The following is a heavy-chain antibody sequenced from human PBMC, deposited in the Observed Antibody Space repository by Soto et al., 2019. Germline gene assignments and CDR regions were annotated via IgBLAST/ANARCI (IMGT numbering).Heavy chain of an antibody. CDR3: ARTRDNYYDSSGGGYFDY. D-gene: IGHD3-22*01. Sequence: QVQLQQWGAGLLKPSETLSLTCAVYGGSFSGYYWGWIRQPPGKGLEWIGEINHSGSTNYNPSLKSRVTISVDTSKNQFSLKLSSVTAADTAVYYCARTRDNYYDSSGGGYFDYWGQGTLVTVSS. J-gene: IGHJ4*02. CDR1: GGSFSGYY. V-gene: IGHV4-34*01. CDR2: INHSGST.